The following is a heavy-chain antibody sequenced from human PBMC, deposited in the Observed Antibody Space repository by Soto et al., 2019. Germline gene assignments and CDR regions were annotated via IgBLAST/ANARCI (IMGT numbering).Heavy chain of an antibody. D-gene: IGHD5-12*01. Sequence: QVQLVQSGAEVKKPGASVKVSCKASGYTFTSYGISWVRQAPGQGLEWMGWISAYNGNTNYAQKLQGRVTMTTDTSTSTDYMELRSLRSDDTAVYYCAREWWGSGYGYYYMDVWGKGTTVTVSS. CDR3: AREWWGSGYGYYYMDV. CDR2: ISAYNGNT. V-gene: IGHV1-18*01. CDR1: GYTFTSYG. J-gene: IGHJ6*03.